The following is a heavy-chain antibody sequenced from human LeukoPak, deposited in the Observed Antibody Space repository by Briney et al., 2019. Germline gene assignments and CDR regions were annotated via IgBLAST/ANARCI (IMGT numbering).Heavy chain of an antibody. CDR3: ARLRGEAGTHLSYDY. V-gene: IGHV3-66*04. J-gene: IGHJ4*02. Sequence: PGGSLRLSCAASGVTVSSNYMTWVRQAPGKGLEWVSVIYSGGNTYYADSVKGRFTISRDNSKNTLHLQMNSLRVEDTAVYCCARLRGEAGTHLSYDYWGQGTLVTVSS. D-gene: IGHD1-1*01. CDR1: GVTVSSNY. CDR2: IYSGGNT.